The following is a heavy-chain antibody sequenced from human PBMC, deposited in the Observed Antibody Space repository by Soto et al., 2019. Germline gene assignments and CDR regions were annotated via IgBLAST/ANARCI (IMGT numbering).Heavy chain of an antibody. J-gene: IGHJ5*02. Sequence: EVQLVESGGGWVQPGGSLRLSCAASGFSFSTYWMAWVLQAPCKGLEWVANIDQGGGEKYYVDSVRGRFTISRDNDQNSLYLQMNLLRAEDTAIYYCARGGHWFDPWGQGHMVSVSS. CDR1: GFSFSTYW. CDR3: ARGGHWFDP. D-gene: IGHD3-10*01. V-gene: IGHV3-7*05. CDR2: IDQGGGEK.